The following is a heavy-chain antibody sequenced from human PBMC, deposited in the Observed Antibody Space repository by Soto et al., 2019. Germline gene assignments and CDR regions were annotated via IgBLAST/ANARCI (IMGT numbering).Heavy chain of an antibody. V-gene: IGHV1-69*01. CDR3: ARDGGRHSGGIDY. CDR1: GGTFSSYS. D-gene: IGHD1-26*01. Sequence: QVQLVQSGAEVKKPGSSVKVSCKASGGTFSSYSINWVRQAPGQGLEWMGEILPIFGTANYAQKFQGRVTITADESTSTAYMELSSLRSEDTAVYYCARDGGRHSGGIDYWGHGTLVTVSS. CDR2: ILPIFGTA. J-gene: IGHJ4*01.